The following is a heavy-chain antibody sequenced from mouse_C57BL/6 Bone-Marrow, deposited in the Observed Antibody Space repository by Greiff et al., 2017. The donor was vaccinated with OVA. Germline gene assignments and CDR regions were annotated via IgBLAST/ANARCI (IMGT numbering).Heavy chain of an antibody. Sequence: EVKLVESGGGLVQPGGSMKLSCVASGFTFSNYWMNWVRQSPEKGLEWVAQIRLKSDNYATHYAESVKGRFTISRDDSKSSVYLQMNNLRAEDTGIYYCTTGYYGSSHAWFAYWGQGTLVTVSA. J-gene: IGHJ3*01. CDR1: GFTFSNYW. CDR3: TTGYYGSSHAWFAY. D-gene: IGHD1-1*01. CDR2: IRLKSDNYAT. V-gene: IGHV6-3*01.